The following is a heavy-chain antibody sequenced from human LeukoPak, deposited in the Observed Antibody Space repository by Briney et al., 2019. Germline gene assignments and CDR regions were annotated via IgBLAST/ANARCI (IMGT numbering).Heavy chain of an antibody. V-gene: IGHV1-8*02. CDR3: ATDSTRYYYGSGSPYYYYYMDV. CDR1: GYTFTSYD. J-gene: IGHJ6*03. D-gene: IGHD3-10*01. CDR2: MNPNSGNT. Sequence: ASAKVSCKASGYTFTSYDINWVRQATGQGLEWMGWMNPNSGNTGYAQKFQGRVTMTEDTSTDTAYMELSSLRSEDTAVYYCATDSTRYYYGSGSPYYYYYMDVWGKGTTVTISS.